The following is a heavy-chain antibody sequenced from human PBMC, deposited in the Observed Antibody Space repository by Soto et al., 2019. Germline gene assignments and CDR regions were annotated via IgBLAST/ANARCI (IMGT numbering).Heavy chain of an antibody. V-gene: IGHV3-66*04. CDR1: GFTVSSNY. Sequence: GGSLRLSCAASGFTVSSNYMSWVRQAPGKGLEWVSVIYSGGSTYYADSVKGRFTISRDNAKNTLYLQMNSLRAEDTAVYYCARLRDSAYYYDSSGNDYWGQGTLVTVSS. J-gene: IGHJ4*02. D-gene: IGHD3-22*01. CDR3: ARLRDSAYYYDSSGNDY. CDR2: IYSGGST.